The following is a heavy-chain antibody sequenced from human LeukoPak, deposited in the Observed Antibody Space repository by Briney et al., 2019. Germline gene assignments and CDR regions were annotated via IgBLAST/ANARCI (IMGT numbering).Heavy chain of an antibody. J-gene: IGHJ4*02. CDR2: VDHGGSGT. V-gene: IGHV3-74*01. CDR1: GFTFTSYW. Sequence: GGSLRLSCATSGFTFTSYWMHWVRQVAGKGLVWLARVDHGGSGTNYADSVKGRFTISRDNAKSTVYLQMNSLRVEDTAVYYCITDLGWGQRTLVTVSS. CDR3: ITDLG. D-gene: IGHD1-14*01.